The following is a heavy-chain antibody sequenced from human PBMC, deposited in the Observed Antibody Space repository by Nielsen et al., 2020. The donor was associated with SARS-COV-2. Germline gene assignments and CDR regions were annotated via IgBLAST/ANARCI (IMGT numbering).Heavy chain of an antibody. D-gene: IGHD3-16*01. J-gene: IGHJ2*01. CDR1: GGSISSYY. CDR3: ARMVYDYGPSSWYFDV. CDR2: IYYSGST. V-gene: IGHV4-59*08. Sequence: SETLSLTCTVSGGSISSYYWSWIRQPPGKGLEWIGYIYYSGSTNYNPSLKSRVTISVDTSKNQFSLKLTSVTAADTAVYYCARMVYDYGPSSWYFDVWGRGALVTVSS.